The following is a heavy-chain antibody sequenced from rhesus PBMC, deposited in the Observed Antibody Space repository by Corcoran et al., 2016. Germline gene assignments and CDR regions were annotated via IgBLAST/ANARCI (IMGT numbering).Heavy chain of an antibody. CDR1: GFTFSDHY. J-gene: IGHJ4*01. D-gene: IGHD2-21*01. CDR3: ARRQDIVVVVSATENTVLVVVATGGFDY. V-gene: IGHV3-110*02. CDR2: ISSGSGSTT. Sequence: EVQLVESGGGLVQPGGSLRLSCAASGFTFSDHYMDWVRQAPGKGLEWVSSISSGSGSTTHFDPDSFKCRFTISRENDKHRVYLQRNSLRDVDTAVYYCARRQDIVVVVSATENTVLVVVATGGFDYWGQGVLVTVSS.